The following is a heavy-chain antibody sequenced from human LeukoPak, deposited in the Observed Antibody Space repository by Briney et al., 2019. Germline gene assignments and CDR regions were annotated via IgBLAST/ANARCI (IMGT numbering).Heavy chain of an antibody. CDR3: ARGVTYYDSSGLPGYFDY. V-gene: IGHV4-30-2*01. Sequence: SQTLSLTCAVSGGSISSGGYSWGWLRQPPGTGLEWVGYIYHSGSTYYNPSLKSRVTISVDRSKNQFSLKLSSVTAADTAVYYCARGVTYYDSSGLPGYFDYWGQGTLVTVSS. J-gene: IGHJ4*02. CDR1: GGSISSGGYS. CDR2: IYHSGST. D-gene: IGHD3-22*01.